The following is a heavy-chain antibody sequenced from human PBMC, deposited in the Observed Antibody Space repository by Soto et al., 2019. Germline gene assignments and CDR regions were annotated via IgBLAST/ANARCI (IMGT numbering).Heavy chain of an antibody. D-gene: IGHD2-2*01. CDR1: GYTFTSYG. V-gene: IGHV1-18*01. CDR3: ARDPPFFLGRPEYYYYYGMDV. J-gene: IGHJ6*02. Sequence: QVQLVQSGAEVKKPGASVKVSCKASGYTFTSYGISWVRQAPGQGLEWMGWISAYNGNTNYAQKLQGRVTMTTDTSTSTAYMELRSLRSDDTAVYYCARDPPFFLGRPEYYYYYGMDVWGQGTTVTVSS. CDR2: ISAYNGNT.